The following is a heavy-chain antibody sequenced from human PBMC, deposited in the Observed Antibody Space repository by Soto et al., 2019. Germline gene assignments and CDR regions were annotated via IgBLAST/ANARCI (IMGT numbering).Heavy chain of an antibody. CDR1: GYIFTGYG. D-gene: IGHD3-22*01. V-gene: IGHV1-18*04. Sequence: ASVKVSCKASGYIFTGYGISWVRQAPGQGLEWMGWISPYNGHTEFAQRLQGRLTLTTDTSTSTAFMELSNLGSDDTAVYYCARGGSGYHTGRGFAGTMDVWGQGTTVTVSS. CDR3: ARGGSGYHTGRGFAGTMDV. J-gene: IGHJ6*02. CDR2: ISPYNGHT.